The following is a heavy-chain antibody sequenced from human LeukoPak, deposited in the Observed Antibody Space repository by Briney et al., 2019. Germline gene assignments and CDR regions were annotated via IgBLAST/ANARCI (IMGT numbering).Heavy chain of an antibody. J-gene: IGHJ4*02. CDR2: IVGSGGST. V-gene: IGHV3-23*01. Sequence: GRSLRLSCAASGFTFDDYAMHWVRQAPGKGLEWVSGIVGSGGSTYYADSVKGRFTISRDNTKNTLYLQMSSLRVEDTAIYYCARAPSGGYDYWGQGTLVTVSS. CDR1: GFTFDDYA. CDR3: ARAPSGGYDY. D-gene: IGHD1-26*01.